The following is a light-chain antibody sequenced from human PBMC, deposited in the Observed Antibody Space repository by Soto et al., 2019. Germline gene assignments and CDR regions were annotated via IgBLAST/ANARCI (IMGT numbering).Light chain of an antibody. CDR3: CSYAGSSTLV. CDR2: EAS. Sequence: QSALTQPASVSGSPGQSVTISCTGTSNDVGSYNLVSWYQQHPGKAPKLMIYEASKRPSGVSTRFSGSKSGNTASLTISGLQAEDEADYYCCSYAGSSTLVFGGGTKLTVL. V-gene: IGLV2-23*01. CDR1: SNDVGSYNL. J-gene: IGLJ3*02.